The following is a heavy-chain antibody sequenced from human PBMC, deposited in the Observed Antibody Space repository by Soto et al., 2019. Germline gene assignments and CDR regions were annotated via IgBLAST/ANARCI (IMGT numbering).Heavy chain of an antibody. CDR2: IYYSGST. CDR3: ARRARYFDWLPHYYLDY. D-gene: IGHD3-9*01. CDR1: GGSISRSRSY. J-gene: IGHJ4*02. V-gene: IGHV4-39*01. Sequence: PAETLSLSCSVAGGSISRSRSYWDWIRQPPGKGLEWIGSIYYSGSTYYDRSLKSRVTISVDTSKNHLSLKLSSVTAADTAVYYCARRARYFDWLPHYYLDYWGQGTLVTVSS.